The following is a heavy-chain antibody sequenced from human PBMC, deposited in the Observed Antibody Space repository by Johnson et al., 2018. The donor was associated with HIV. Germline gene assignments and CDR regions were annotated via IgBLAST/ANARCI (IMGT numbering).Heavy chain of an antibody. J-gene: IGHJ3*02. CDR2: ISYDGSNK. Sequence: QVQLVESGGGVVQPGRSLRLSCAASGFTFSSYAMHWVRQAPGKGLEWVAVISYDGSNKYYADSVKGRFTIARDNSKNTLYLQMSSLSAEDTAVYYCARGPLFYYSSGLWAFDIWGQGTTVTVSS. CDR1: GFTFSSYA. D-gene: IGHD3-10*01. CDR3: ARGPLFYYSSGLWAFDI. V-gene: IGHV3-30-3*01.